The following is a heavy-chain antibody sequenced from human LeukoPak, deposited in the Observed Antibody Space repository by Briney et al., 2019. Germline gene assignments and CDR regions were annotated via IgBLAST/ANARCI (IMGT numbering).Heavy chain of an antibody. CDR3: AKEHGGSSWYEDAFDI. J-gene: IGHJ3*02. V-gene: IGHV3-23*01. CDR2: ISGSGGST. CDR1: GFTFSSYA. Sequence: SGGSLRLSCAASGFTFSSYAMSWVRQAPGKGLEWVSAISGSGGSTYYADSVKGRFTISRDNSKNTLYLQTNSLRAEDTAVYYCAKEHGGSSWYEDAFDIWGQGTMVTVSS. D-gene: IGHD6-13*01.